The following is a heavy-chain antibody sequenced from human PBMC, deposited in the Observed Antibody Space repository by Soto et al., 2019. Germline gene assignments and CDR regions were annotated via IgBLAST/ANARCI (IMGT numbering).Heavy chain of an antibody. CDR3: AKSIKDFWSGYTNYYGMDV. CDR1: GGSISLNY. CDR2: VYNSGST. V-gene: IGHV4-59*13. Sequence: PSETLSLTCTVSGGSISLNYWTWIRQPPGKGLEWIGSVYNSGSTNYNPSLKSRVTISVDTSKNQFSLRLSSATAADTAVYYCAKSIKDFWSGYTNYYGMDVWGQGTTVTVSS. J-gene: IGHJ6*02. D-gene: IGHD3-3*01.